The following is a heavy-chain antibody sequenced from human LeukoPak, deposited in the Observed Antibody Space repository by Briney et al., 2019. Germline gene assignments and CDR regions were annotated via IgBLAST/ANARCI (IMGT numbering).Heavy chain of an antibody. J-gene: IGHJ4*02. CDR2: ISYDGSNK. V-gene: IGHV3-30*04. D-gene: IGHD3-16*01. CDR3: ARDQMITFGGVIDY. Sequence: QPGGSLRLSCAASGFTFSSYAMHWVRQAPGKGMEWVAVISYDGSNKYYADSVKGRFTISRDNSKNTLYLQMNSLRAEDTAVYYCARDQMITFGGVIDYWGQGTLVTVSS. CDR1: GFTFSSYA.